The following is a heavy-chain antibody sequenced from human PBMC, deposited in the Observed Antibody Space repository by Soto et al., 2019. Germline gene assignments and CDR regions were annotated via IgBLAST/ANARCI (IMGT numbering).Heavy chain of an antibody. V-gene: IGHV3-21*01. CDR1: GFTFSSYS. Sequence: EVQLVESGGGLVKPGGSLRLSCAASGFTFSSYSMNWVRQAPGKGLEWVSSISSSTYIYYADSVKGRFTISRDNAKKSLYLQMNSLRAEDTAVYWCTRFSDCSSTSCYFDYWGQGTLVTVSS. CDR2: ISSSTYI. CDR3: TRFSDCSSTSCYFDY. J-gene: IGHJ4*02. D-gene: IGHD2-2*01.